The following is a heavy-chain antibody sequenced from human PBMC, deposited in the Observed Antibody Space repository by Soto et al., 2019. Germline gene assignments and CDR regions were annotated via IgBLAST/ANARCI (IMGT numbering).Heavy chain of an antibody. J-gene: IGHJ5*02. CDR2: IYHSGST. CDR3: ARVPTP. CDR1: VGSISSDGYS. D-gene: IGHD2-2*01. V-gene: IGHV4-30-2*01. Sequence: PSETLTLTCAVSVGSISSDGYSWSWIRQPPGKGLEWIGYIYHSGSTYYNSSLKSRVTISVGRSKNQFSLKLSSVTAADTAVYYCARVPTPWGQGTLVTVSS.